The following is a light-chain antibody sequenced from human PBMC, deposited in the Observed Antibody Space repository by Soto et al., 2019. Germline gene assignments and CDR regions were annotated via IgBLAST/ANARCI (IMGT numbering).Light chain of an antibody. J-gene: IGKJ1*01. Sequence: AIQMSQSPSSLSASVGDRVTITCRASQGIRNDLGWYQQKPGKDPRLLIYAASSLQSGVPSRFSGSGSGTDFTLTISSLQPEDFATYYCLQDYNYPWTFGQGTKVEIK. V-gene: IGKV1-6*01. CDR3: LQDYNYPWT. CDR2: AAS. CDR1: QGIRND.